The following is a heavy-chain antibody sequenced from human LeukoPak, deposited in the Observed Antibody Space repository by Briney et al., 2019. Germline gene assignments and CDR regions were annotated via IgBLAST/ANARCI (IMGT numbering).Heavy chain of an antibody. J-gene: IGHJ1*01. CDR2: INHSGST. V-gene: IGHV4-34*01. CDR3: ATGKRWLLYSFQH. CDR1: GGSISSYY. D-gene: IGHD3-3*01. Sequence: SETLSLTCTVSGGSISSYYWSWIRQPPGKGLEWIGEINHSGSTNYNPSLKSRVTISVGTSKNQFSLKLSSVTAADTAVYYCATGKRWLLYSFQHWGQGTLVTVSS.